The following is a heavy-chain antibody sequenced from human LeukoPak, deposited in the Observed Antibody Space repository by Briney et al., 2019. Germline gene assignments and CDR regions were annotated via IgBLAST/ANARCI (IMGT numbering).Heavy chain of an antibody. J-gene: IGHJ4*02. D-gene: IGHD1-26*01. CDR3: AKGRTLVGGSTRSYDY. V-gene: IGHV3-23*01. CDR1: GFTFSSYS. CDR2: ISGGGGET. Sequence: GGSLRLSCAASGFTFSSYSMSWVRQAPGKVLEWVSVISGGGGETFYADSVKGRFTIPRDNSKNTLYLQMNSLRVEDTAVYYCAKGRTLVGGSTRSYDYWGQGTLVTVSS.